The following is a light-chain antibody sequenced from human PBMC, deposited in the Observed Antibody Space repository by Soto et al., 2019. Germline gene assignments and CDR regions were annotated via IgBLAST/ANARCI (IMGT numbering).Light chain of an antibody. V-gene: IGKV1-39*01. J-gene: IGKJ1*01. CDR2: AAS. CDR3: QQSYTTPWT. Sequence: DIQMTQSPSSLSASVGDRVTITCRASQSITSYLNWYQQKPGKAPQLLIYAASSLQSGDPSRFSGSGSGTDFTLTISSLQPEDFATYFCQQSYTTPWTFGQGTKVDIK. CDR1: QSITSY.